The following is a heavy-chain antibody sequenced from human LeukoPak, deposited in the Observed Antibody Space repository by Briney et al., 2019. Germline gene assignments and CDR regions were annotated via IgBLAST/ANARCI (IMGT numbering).Heavy chain of an antibody. CDR3: ARAQGALDY. V-gene: IGHV3-23*01. D-gene: IGHD1-26*01. CDR2: IGGGGTE. CDR1: GFTFSSHD. J-gene: IGHJ4*02. Sequence: GGSLRLSCVGSGFTFSSHDMIWVRQAPGKGLEWVSGIGGGGTEYYADSVKGRFIISSDNSQNLVHLQMNSLTVEDTAVYYCARAQGALDYWGQGTLVTVSS.